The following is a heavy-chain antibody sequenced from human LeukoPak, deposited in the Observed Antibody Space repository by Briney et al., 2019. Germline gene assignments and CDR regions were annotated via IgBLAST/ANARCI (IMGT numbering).Heavy chain of an antibody. CDR3: ARGPAAPDY. D-gene: IGHD2-2*01. J-gene: IGHJ4*02. CDR1: GGSFSGYY. CDR2: INHSGST. Sequence: SETLSLTCAVYGGSFSGYYWSWIRQPPGKGLEWIGEINHSGSTNYNPSLKSRVTISVDTPKNQFSLKLSSVTAADTAVYYCARGPAAPDYWGQGTLVTVSS. V-gene: IGHV4-34*01.